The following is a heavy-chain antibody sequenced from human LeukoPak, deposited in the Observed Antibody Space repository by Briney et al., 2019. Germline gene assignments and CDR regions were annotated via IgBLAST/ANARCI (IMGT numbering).Heavy chain of an antibody. Sequence: GGSLRLSCVASEFTFVRYAMNWVRQAPGKGLEWVSYISSSSFKIGYADSVKGRFTISRDNSKNSLYLQMDSLRAEDTAVYYCARTMGRGPGGHFDYWGQGTLVTVSS. D-gene: IGHD3-10*01. CDR3: ARTMGRGPGGHFDY. CDR1: EFTFVRYA. J-gene: IGHJ4*02. V-gene: IGHV3-48*04. CDR2: ISSSSFKI.